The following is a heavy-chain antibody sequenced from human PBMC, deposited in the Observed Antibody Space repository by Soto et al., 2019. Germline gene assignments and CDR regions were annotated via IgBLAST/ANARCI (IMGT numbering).Heavy chain of an antibody. V-gene: IGHV3-30*18. CDR3: AKGSGAAY. D-gene: IGHD3-10*01. CDR2: ITFDGSNQ. Sequence: QVQLVESGGGVVQPGRSLRLSCVASGFRFSGYGMYWVRQATGKGLEWVARITFDGSNQFYGDSVRGRFTISRDDSKNTLYRQMISLRREDTPLFYCAKGSGAAYWGHGNPVSVSS. CDR1: GFRFSGYG. J-gene: IGHJ4*01.